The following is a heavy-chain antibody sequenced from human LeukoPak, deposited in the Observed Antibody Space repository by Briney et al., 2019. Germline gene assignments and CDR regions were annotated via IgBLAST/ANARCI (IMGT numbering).Heavy chain of an antibody. Sequence: LRLSCAASGFTFSDYYMSWVRQHPGKGLEWVGYIYYSGSTYYNPSLKSRVTISVDTSKNQFSLKLSSVTAADTAVYYCARVGPRDYYDSSGYGAFDIWGQGTMVTVSS. V-gene: IGHV4-31*02. CDR1: GFTFSDYY. J-gene: IGHJ3*02. D-gene: IGHD3-22*01. CDR2: IYYSGST. CDR3: ARVGPRDYYDSSGYGAFDI.